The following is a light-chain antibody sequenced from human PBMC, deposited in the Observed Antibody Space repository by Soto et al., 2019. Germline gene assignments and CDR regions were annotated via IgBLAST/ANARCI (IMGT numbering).Light chain of an antibody. CDR1: QSISNS. V-gene: IGKV1-39*01. CDR2: VAS. J-gene: IGKJ2*01. Sequence: DIQMTQSLSSLSASVGDTVTITCRASQSISNSLSWYQQKPGKAPKFLIYVASTLQRGVPSRFSGSGAGTDFTLTISSLQPEDVATYYCQQTFSPPSTFGQGTKLEIK. CDR3: QQTFSPPST.